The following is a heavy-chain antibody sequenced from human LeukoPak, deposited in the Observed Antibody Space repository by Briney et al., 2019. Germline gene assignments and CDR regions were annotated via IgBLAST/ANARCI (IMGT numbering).Heavy chain of an antibody. J-gene: IGHJ4*02. CDR3: ARMAVYGYYFDY. V-gene: IGHV4-39*01. D-gene: IGHD2/OR15-2a*01. Sequence: SETLSLTCTVSGGSISSSSYYWGWIRQPPGKGLEWIGSIYYSGSTYYNPSRKSRVTISVDTSKNQFSLKLSSVTAADTAVYYCARMAVYGYYFDYWGQGTLVTVSS. CDR2: IYYSGST. CDR1: GGSISSSSYY.